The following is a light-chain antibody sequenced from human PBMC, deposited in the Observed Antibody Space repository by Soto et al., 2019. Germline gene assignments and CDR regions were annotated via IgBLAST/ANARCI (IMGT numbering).Light chain of an antibody. Sequence: SVLTQPHSASGTPGQRVTISCSGRSSNIGSNTVNWYQQLPGTAPKLHISSNNQRPTGVPFRCSGSESGTSASLAISGLQSEDEADYYCAAWDDSLNGHYVFGTGTKVTVL. V-gene: IGLV1-44*01. CDR2: SNN. J-gene: IGLJ1*01. CDR3: AAWDDSLNGHYV. CDR1: SSNIGSNT.